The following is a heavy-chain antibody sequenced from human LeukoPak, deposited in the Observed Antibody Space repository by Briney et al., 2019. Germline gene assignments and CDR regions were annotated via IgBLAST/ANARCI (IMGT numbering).Heavy chain of an antibody. D-gene: IGHD1-26*01. V-gene: IGHV4-34*01. CDR2: INHSGST. CDR1: GGSFSGYY. Sequence: KTSETLSLTCAVYGGSFSGYYWSWIRQPPGKGLELIGEINHSGSTNYNPSLKSRVTISVDTSKNQFHLKLSSGTAADTAVYYCARGIVGATWFDPWGQGTLVNVS. CDR3: ARGIVGATWFDP. J-gene: IGHJ5*02.